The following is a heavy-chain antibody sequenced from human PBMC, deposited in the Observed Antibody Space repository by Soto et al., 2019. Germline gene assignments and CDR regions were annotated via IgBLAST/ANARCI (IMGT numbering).Heavy chain of an antibody. CDR3: ARQGDFWSGYYQEDNWFDH. D-gene: IGHD3-3*01. CDR1: GYSFTSYW. CDR2: IYPGDSDT. V-gene: IGHV5-51*01. J-gene: IGHJ5*02. Sequence: GESLKISCKGSGYSFTSYWIGWVRQMPGKGLEWMGIIYPGDSDTRYSPSFQGQVTISADKSISTAYLQWSSLKASDTAMYYCARQGDFWSGYYQEDNWFDHWGQGTLVTVSS.